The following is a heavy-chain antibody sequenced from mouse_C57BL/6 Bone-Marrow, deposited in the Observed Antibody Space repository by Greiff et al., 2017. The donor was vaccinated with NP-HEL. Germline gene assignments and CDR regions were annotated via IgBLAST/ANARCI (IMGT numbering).Heavy chain of an antibody. Sequence: VQLQQSGTVLARPGASVKMSCTTSGYTFTSYWMHWVHQRPGKGLEWIGAIYPGNSDTSYNQKFTGKAKLTAVTSASTAYMKLSSLTNEDSAVYYCARGEPIYYDYDGFAHWGQGTLVTVSA. CDR2: IYPGNSDT. CDR1: GYTFTSYW. J-gene: IGHJ3*01. CDR3: ARGEPIYYDYDGFAH. D-gene: IGHD2-4*01. V-gene: IGHV1-5*01.